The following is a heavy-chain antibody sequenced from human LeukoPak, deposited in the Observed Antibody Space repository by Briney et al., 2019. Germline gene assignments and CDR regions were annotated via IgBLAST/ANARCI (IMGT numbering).Heavy chain of an antibody. D-gene: IGHD3-16*01. CDR2: INHSGRI. V-gene: IGHV4-34*01. Sequence: SATLSLTCAVYGGSFSGYYWSWIRPPPEKGLEWIGEINHSGRIKNNPSLKSRVTISVDTSKNQFSLNLSSVTAADTAVYYCARVPGIVITEYAFDIWGQGAMVTVSS. CDR1: GGSFSGYY. J-gene: IGHJ3*02. CDR3: ARVPGIVITEYAFDI.